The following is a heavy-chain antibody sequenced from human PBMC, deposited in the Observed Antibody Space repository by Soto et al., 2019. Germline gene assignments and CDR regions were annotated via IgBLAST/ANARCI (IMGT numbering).Heavy chain of an antibody. V-gene: IGHV4-34*01. CDR2: INHSGST. J-gene: IGHJ4*02. CDR1: GGSFSGYY. Sequence: PSETLSLTCAVYGGSFSGYYWSWIRQPPGKGLEWIGEINHSGSTNYNPSLKSRVTISVDTSKNQFSLKLSSVTAADTAVYYCARGSSRFVNLISSAGASGYYFDYWGQGTLVTVSS. CDR3: ARGSSRFVNLISSAGASGYYFDY. D-gene: IGHD6-6*01.